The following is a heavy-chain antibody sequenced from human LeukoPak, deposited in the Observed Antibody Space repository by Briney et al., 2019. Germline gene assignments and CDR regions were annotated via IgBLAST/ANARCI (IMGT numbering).Heavy chain of an antibody. V-gene: IGHV1-8*01. D-gene: IGHD3-22*01. CDR1: GYTFTSYD. CDR2: MNPNSGNT. J-gene: IGHJ4*02. Sequence: ASVKVSCKASGYTFTSYDINWVRQATGQGLEWMGWMNPNSGNTGYAQKFQGRVTMTRNTSISTAYMELGSLRSEDTAVYYCARDPVDSSGYLRPLDYWGQGTLVTVSS. CDR3: ARDPVDSSGYLRPLDY.